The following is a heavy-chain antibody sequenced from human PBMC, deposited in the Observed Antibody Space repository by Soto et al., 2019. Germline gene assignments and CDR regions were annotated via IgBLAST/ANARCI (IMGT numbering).Heavy chain of an antibody. D-gene: IGHD6-25*01. V-gene: IGHV4-59*01. J-gene: IGHJ5*02. CDR3: ARTLQVASAGWFDP. CDR2: VYYSGST. CDR1: GDSFSSYF. Sequence: QVQLQQSGPGLVKPSETLSLTCTVSGDSFSSYFWTWIRQPPGKGLEWIGYVYYSGSTNYNPSLKRRVTISIDTSKNQFSLKLSSVTAADTAVYYCARTLQVASAGWFDPWGQGTLVTVSS.